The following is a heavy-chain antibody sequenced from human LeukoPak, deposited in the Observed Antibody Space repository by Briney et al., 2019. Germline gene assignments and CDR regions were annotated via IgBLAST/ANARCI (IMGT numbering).Heavy chain of an antibody. CDR2: IYSGGST. Sequence: GRSLRLSCAASGFTFSSYGMHWVRQAPGKGLGWVSVIYSGGSTYYADSVKGRFTISRHNSKNTLYLQMNSLRAEDTAVYYCARHDIVGATKGEPYFDYWGQGTLVTVSS. J-gene: IGHJ4*02. D-gene: IGHD1-26*01. CDR1: GFTFSSYG. V-gene: IGHV3-NL1*01. CDR3: ARHDIVGATKGEPYFDY.